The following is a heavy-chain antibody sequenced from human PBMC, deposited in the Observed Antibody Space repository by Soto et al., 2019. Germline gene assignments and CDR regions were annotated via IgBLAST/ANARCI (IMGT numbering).Heavy chain of an antibody. D-gene: IGHD6-13*01. CDR1: GGTFSSYA. V-gene: IGHV1-69*13. CDR3: ARALYSSRWGAYYYGMDV. J-gene: IGHJ6*02. Sequence: VKVSCKASGGTFSSYAISWVRHAPVQGLEWMGGIIPIFGTANYAQKFQGRVTITADESTSTAYMELSSLRSEDTAVYYCARALYSSRWGAYYYGMDVWGQGTTVTVSS. CDR2: IIPIFGTA.